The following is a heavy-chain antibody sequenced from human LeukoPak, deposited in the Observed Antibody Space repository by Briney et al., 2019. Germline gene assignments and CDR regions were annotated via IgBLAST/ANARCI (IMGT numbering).Heavy chain of an antibody. CDR1: GGSISIATYS. CDR3: ARLRTGGTSYVRGDWFDP. Sequence: SETLSLTCNVSGGSISIATYSWVWIRQPPGKVLEWIGNIYYSGSTNYNPSLKSRLTISVDTSKNQFSLKLGSVTAADTAVYHCARLRTGGTSYVRGDWFDPWGQGTLVTVSS. V-gene: IGHV4-39*01. CDR2: IYYSGST. J-gene: IGHJ5*02. D-gene: IGHD2-8*02.